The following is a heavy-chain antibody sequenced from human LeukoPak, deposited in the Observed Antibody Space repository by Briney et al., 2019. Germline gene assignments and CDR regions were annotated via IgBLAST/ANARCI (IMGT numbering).Heavy chain of an antibody. CDR1: GFTFSSYG. V-gene: IGHV3-23*01. J-gene: IGHJ4*02. Sequence: GGSLRLSCAASGFTFSSYGMSWVRQAPGKGLEWVSAISGSGGSTYYADSVKGRFTISRDNSKNTLYLQMNSLRAEDTAVYYCAKAASSITMVRGAENDYWGQGTLVTVSS. CDR3: AKAASSITMVRGAENDY. CDR2: ISGSGGST. D-gene: IGHD3-10*01.